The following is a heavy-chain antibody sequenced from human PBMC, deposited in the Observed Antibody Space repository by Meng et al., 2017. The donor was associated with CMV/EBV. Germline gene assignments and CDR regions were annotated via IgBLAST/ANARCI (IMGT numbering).Heavy chain of an antibody. D-gene: IGHD6-13*01. V-gene: IGHV3-23*03. CDR2: IYSGGSST. Sequence: GGSLRLSCAASGFTFSSYAMSWVRQAPGKGLEWVSVIYSGGSSTYYADSVKGRFTISRDNSKNTLYLQMYSLRAEDTAVYYCASGPAGTEGWFDPWGQGTLVTVSS. CDR3: ASGPAGTEGWFDP. J-gene: IGHJ5*02. CDR1: GFTFSSYA.